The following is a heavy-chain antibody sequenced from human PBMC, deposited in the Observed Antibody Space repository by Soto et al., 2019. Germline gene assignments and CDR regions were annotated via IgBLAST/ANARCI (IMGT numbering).Heavy chain of an antibody. V-gene: IGHV3-48*03. Sequence: QSGGSLRLSCAASGFTFSSYEMNWVRQAPGKGLEWVSYISSSGSTIYYADSVKGRFTISRDNAKNSLYLQMNSLRAEDTAVYYCAESNYYDSSGYGMDVWGQGTTVTVSS. CDR1: GFTFSSYE. CDR2: ISSSGSTI. CDR3: AESNYYDSSGYGMDV. J-gene: IGHJ6*02. D-gene: IGHD3-22*01.